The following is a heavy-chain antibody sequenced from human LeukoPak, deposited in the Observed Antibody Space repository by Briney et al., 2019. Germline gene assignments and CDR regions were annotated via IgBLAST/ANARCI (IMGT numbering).Heavy chain of an antibody. CDR2: INWSGGST. Sequence: GGSLILSCAASGFTFSSYAMSWVRQAPGKGLEWVSAINWSGGSTAYADSVKGRFTISRHNANNYLYLQMNSLRAVDTGLYCCARDVPRLGSRNDAFDIWGQGTMVTVSS. CDR1: GFTFSSYA. V-gene: IGHV3-20*04. D-gene: IGHD7-27*01. CDR3: ARDVPRLGSRNDAFDI. J-gene: IGHJ3*02.